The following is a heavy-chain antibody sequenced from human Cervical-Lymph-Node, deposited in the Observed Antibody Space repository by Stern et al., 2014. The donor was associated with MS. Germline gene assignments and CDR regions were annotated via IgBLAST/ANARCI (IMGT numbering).Heavy chain of an antibody. CDR3: ARGGGSWGYFDY. CDR2: IWYDGSNK. V-gene: IGHV3-33*01. D-gene: IGHD1-26*01. CDR1: GFPFSSYG. Sequence: MQLVESGGGVVQPGRSLRLSCAASGFPFSSYGMHWVRQAPGKGLEWVAVIWYDGSNKYYADSVKGRFTISRDNSKNTLYLQMNSLRAEDTAVYYCARGGGSWGYFDYWGQGTLVTVSS. J-gene: IGHJ4*02.